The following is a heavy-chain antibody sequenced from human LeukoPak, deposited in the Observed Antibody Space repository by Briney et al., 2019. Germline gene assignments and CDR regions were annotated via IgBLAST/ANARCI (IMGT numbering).Heavy chain of an antibody. CDR2: IYYSGST. V-gene: IGHV4-39*01. Sequence: PSETLSLTCTVSGGSISSSSYYWGWIRQPPGKGLEWIGSIYYSGSTYYNPSLKSRVTISVDTSKNQFSLKLSSVTAADTAVYCARREYGSGSFHFDYWGQGTLVIVSS. CDR1: GGSISSSSYY. D-gene: IGHD3-10*01. J-gene: IGHJ4*02. CDR3: ARREYGSGSFHFDY.